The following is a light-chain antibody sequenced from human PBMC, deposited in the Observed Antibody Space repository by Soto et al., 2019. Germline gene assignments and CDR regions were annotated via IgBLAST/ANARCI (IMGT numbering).Light chain of an antibody. CDR2: DVS. CDR1: SSDVGGYNY. V-gene: IGLV2-11*01. J-gene: IGLJ2*01. CDR3: CSYAGSYTLI. Sequence: QSALTQPRSVSGSPGQSVTISCTGTSSDVGGYNYVSWYQQHPGKTPKVMIYDVSERPSGVPDRFSGSKSGNTASLTISGLQAEDEADYYCCSYAGSYTLIFGGGTKLTVL.